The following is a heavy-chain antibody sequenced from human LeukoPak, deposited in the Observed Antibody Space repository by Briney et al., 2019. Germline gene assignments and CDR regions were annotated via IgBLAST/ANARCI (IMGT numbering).Heavy chain of an antibody. Sequence: ASVKVCCKASGGTFSSYAISWVRQAPGQGLEWMGRIIPILGIANYAQKFQGRVTITADKSTSTAYMELSSLRSEDTAVYYCARSTSGEPNDYWGQGTLVTVSS. CDR3: ARSTSGEPNDY. CDR2: IIPILGIA. V-gene: IGHV1-69*04. D-gene: IGHD6-19*01. CDR1: GGTFSSYA. J-gene: IGHJ4*02.